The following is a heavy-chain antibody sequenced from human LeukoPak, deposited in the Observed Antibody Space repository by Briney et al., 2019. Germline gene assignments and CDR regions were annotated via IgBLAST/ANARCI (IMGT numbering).Heavy chain of an antibody. J-gene: IGHJ4*02. Sequence: GGSLRLSCAASGFTFSSYGMSWVRQPPGKGLEWVSGISGSGVSTYYADSVRGRFTITRDNAKNSVYLQMNRLRAEDTGVYYCGRDLDFWSGPDYWGQGTLVTVSS. CDR2: ISGSGVST. CDR1: GFTFSSYG. D-gene: IGHD3-3*01. CDR3: GRDLDFWSGPDY. V-gene: IGHV3-23*01.